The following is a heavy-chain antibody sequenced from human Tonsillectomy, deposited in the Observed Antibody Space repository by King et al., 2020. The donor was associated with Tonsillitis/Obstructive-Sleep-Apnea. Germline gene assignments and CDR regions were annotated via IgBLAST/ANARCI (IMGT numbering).Heavy chain of an antibody. J-gene: IGHJ6*03. Sequence: VQLVESGGGVVQPGRSLRLSCAASGFTFSSYAMHWVRQAPGKGLEWVAVISYDGSNKYYADSVKGRFTISRDNSKNTLYLQMNSLRAEDTAVYYCASESSGWYGYYYYYYYMDVGGKGTTLTVSS. CDR3: ASESSGWYGYYYYYYYMDV. D-gene: IGHD6-19*01. CDR1: GFTFSSYA. CDR2: ISYDGSNK. V-gene: IGHV3-30*04.